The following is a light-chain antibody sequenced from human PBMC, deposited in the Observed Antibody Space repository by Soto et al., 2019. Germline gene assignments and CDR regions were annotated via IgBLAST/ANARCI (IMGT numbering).Light chain of an antibody. Sequence: QSALTQPASVSGSPGQSITISCTGTSSDVGGYNFVSWYQQHPSKVPKLLIYDVTSRPSGVSDRFSGSKSGNTASLTISGLQTEDEGDYYCSSYTSSSNHVFGSGTKLTVL. CDR2: DVT. CDR1: SSDVGGYNF. CDR3: SSYTSSSNHV. V-gene: IGLV2-14*03. J-gene: IGLJ1*01.